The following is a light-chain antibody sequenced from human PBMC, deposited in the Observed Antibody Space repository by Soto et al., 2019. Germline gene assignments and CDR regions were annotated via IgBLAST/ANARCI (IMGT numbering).Light chain of an antibody. CDR1: SSDVGGYKF. CDR2: EVT. V-gene: IGLV2-14*01. CDR3: SSYTSSSTLV. Sequence: QSVLTQPASVSGSPGQSITISCTGTSSDVGGYKFVSWYQQHPGKAPKLIIYEVTNWPPGVSNRLSGSKSGNTASLTISGLQAEDEADYFCSSYTSSSTLVFGTGTKVTVL. J-gene: IGLJ1*01.